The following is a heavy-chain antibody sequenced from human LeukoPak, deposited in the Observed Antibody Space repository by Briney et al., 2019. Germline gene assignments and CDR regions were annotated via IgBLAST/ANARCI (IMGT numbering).Heavy chain of an antibody. D-gene: IGHD2/OR15-2a*01. CDR2: ISYSGST. V-gene: IGHV4-59*08. CDR3: AGHHPRNTVDF. CDR1: GFTFSSYS. Sequence: GSLRLSCAASGFTFSSYSMNWVRQAPGKGLEWIGYISYSGSTNYNPSLKSRVTISLDTSKNQFSLKLSSVTAADMAVYYCAGHHPRNTVDFWGQGTLVTVSS. J-gene: IGHJ4*02.